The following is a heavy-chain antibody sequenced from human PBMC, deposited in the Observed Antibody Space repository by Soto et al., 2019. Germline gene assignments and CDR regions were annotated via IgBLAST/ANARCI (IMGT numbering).Heavy chain of an antibody. Sequence: GGSLRLSCAASGFDFSNAWMHWVRQAPGKGLVWVSHVNSDGTITTYADSVKGRFTISRDNAKNTVYLQMNSLRVEDSAVYYCTRDQAYSSAAWGQGTPVTVSS. D-gene: IGHD2-21*01. CDR3: TRDQAYSSAA. J-gene: IGHJ5*02. CDR2: VNSDGTIT. V-gene: IGHV3-74*01. CDR1: GFDFSNAW.